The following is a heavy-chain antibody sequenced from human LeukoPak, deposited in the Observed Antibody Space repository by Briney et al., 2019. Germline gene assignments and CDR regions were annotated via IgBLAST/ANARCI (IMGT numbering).Heavy chain of an antibody. J-gene: IGHJ5*01. V-gene: IGHV1-18*01. Sequence: ASVKVSCKASGYMFTNYGISWVRQAPGQGLEWMGWISVYNDNTKYVQKLQGRVTVTTDTSTSTAYMELRSLRPDDTAVYYCARDRVAVAGTGWFDSWGQGTLVSVSS. CDR3: ARDRVAVAGTGWFDS. CDR1: GYMFTNYG. D-gene: IGHD6-19*01. CDR2: ISVYNDNT.